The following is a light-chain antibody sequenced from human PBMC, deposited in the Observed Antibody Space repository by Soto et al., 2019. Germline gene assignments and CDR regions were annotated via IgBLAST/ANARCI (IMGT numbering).Light chain of an antibody. CDR3: SSPRSGSFYV. J-gene: IGLJ1*01. CDR2: DVT. CDR1: SSDIGSYNY. Sequence: QSVLTQPASVSGSPGQSITISCTGTSSDIGSYNYVSWYQQHPGQAPKLMIYDVTNRPSGVSNRFSGSKSGNTASLTISGLQAEDEADYYCSSPRSGSFYVFGTGTKLTVL. V-gene: IGLV2-14*03.